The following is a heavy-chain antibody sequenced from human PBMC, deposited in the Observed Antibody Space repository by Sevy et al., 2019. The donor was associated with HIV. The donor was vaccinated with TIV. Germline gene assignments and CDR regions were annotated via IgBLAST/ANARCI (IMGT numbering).Heavy chain of an antibody. CDR2: ISYDGSDK. CDR3: ARPRANYVDHYFFYAMDV. V-gene: IGHV3-30-3*01. Sequence: GGSLRLSCAASGFAFSNYYAMHCVRQAPGKGLEWVALISYDGSDKYYADSVKGRFTISRDNFKNTLYLQMNSLTTEDTAVYYCARPRANYVDHYFFYAMDVWGKGTTVTVSS. CDR1: GFAFSNYYA. D-gene: IGHD4-17*01. J-gene: IGHJ6*04.